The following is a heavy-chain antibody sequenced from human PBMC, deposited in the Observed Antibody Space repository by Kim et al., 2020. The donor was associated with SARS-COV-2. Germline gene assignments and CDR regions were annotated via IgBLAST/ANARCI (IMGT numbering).Heavy chain of an antibody. V-gene: IGHV3-23*01. D-gene: IGHD5-18*01. CDR2: ISGSGGST. Sequence: GGSLRLSCAASGFTFSSYAMSWVRQAPGKGLEWVSAISGSGGSTYYADSVKGRFTISRDNSKNTLYLQMNSLRAEDTAVYYCAKGGYSYGLFHYYYYGMDFWGQGTTVTVSS. CDR3: AKGGYSYGLFHYYYYGMDF. J-gene: IGHJ6*02. CDR1: GFTFSSYA.